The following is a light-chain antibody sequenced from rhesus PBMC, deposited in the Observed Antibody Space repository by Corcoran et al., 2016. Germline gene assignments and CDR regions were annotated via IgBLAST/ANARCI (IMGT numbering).Light chain of an antibody. CDR1: QGITND. V-gene: IGKV1-25*01. CDR2: KAS. CDR3: QHYYSTPYS. J-gene: IGKJ2*01. Sequence: DIQMTQSPSSLSVSVGDRVTITCRASQGITNDLAWYQQKPGETPKLLIYKASSLQSGTSSRFRGSGSGTDFTLTISSLQSEDFATYYCQHYYSTPYSFGQGTKVEIK.